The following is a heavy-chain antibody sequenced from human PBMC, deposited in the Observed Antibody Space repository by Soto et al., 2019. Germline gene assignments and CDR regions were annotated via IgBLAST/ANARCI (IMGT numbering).Heavy chain of an antibody. CDR1: GFTFSSYW. CDR3: ARASYDILTGYYRDYDY. D-gene: IGHD3-9*01. Sequence: EVQLVESGGGLVQPGGSLRLSCAASGFTFSSYWMSWVRQAPGKGLEWVANIKQDGSEKYYVDSVKGRFTISRDNAKNSLYLQMNSLRAEDTAVYYCARASYDILTGYYRDYDYWGQGTLVTVSS. CDR2: IKQDGSEK. J-gene: IGHJ4*02. V-gene: IGHV3-7*03.